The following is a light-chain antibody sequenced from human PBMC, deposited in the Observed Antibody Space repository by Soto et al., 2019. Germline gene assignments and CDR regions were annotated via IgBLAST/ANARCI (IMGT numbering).Light chain of an antibody. V-gene: IGLV2-23*02. J-gene: IGLJ2*01. CDR2: EVS. Sequence: QSVLTQPASVSGSPGQSITISCTGTSSDVGSYNLVSWYQQHPGKAPKLMIYEVSKRPSGVSNRFSGSKSGNTASLTISGLGVEEGADYYCSPYAGSQVFAGGTNLTAL. CDR1: SSDVGSYNL. CDR3: SPYAGSQV.